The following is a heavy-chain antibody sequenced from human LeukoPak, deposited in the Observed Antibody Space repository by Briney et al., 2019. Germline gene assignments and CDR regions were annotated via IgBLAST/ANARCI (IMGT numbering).Heavy chain of an antibody. V-gene: IGHV1-8*01. CDR3: TRAPVPGNY. J-gene: IGHJ4*02. CDR1: GYTFTSYD. Sequence: ASVKVSCKASGYTFTSYDINWVRQATGQGLEWMGWMNPNSGNTGYAQKFQGRVTMTRDTSINTAYMELSSLTSDDTAVYYCTRAPVPGNYWGQGTLVTVSS. D-gene: IGHD3-10*01. CDR2: MNPNSGNT.